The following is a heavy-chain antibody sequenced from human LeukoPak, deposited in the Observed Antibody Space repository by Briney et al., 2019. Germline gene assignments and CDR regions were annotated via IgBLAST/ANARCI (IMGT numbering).Heavy chain of an antibody. CDR1: GFTFSSYS. V-gene: IGHV3-21*01. CDR3: ARDSSSTLNWFDP. J-gene: IGHJ5*02. Sequence: KSGGPLRLSCAASGFTFSSYSMNWVRQAPGKGLEWVSSISSSSSYIYYADSVKGRFTISRDNAKNSLYLQMNSLRAEDTAVYYCARDSSSTLNWFDPWGQGTLVTVSS. CDR2: ISSSSSYI. D-gene: IGHD6-6*01.